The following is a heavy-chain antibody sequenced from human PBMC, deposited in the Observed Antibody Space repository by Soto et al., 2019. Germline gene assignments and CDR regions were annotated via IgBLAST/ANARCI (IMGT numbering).Heavy chain of an antibody. CDR3: AREGFSSTSCYRFDP. CDR2: IKQDGSEK. D-gene: IGHD2-2*01. CDR1: GFTFSSYW. V-gene: IGHV3-7*01. Sequence: EVQLVESRGGLVQPGGSLRLSCAASGFTFSSYWMSWVRQAPGKGLEWVANIKQDGSEKYYVDSVKGRLTISRDNAKNSLYLQMNSLRAEDTAVYYCAREGFSSTSCYRFDPWGQGTLVTVSS. J-gene: IGHJ5*02.